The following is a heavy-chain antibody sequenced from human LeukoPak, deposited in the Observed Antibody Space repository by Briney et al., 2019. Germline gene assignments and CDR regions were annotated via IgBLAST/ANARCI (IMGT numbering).Heavy chain of an antibody. CDR2: IIPIFGTA. Sequence: WASVKVSCKASGGTFSSYAISWVRQAPGQGLEWMGGIIPIFGTANYAQKFQGRVTITADESTGTAYMELSSLRSEDTAVYYCARDLVEGNWFDPWGQGTLVTVSS. J-gene: IGHJ5*02. V-gene: IGHV1-69*13. CDR3: ARDLVEGNWFDP. CDR1: GGTFSSYA.